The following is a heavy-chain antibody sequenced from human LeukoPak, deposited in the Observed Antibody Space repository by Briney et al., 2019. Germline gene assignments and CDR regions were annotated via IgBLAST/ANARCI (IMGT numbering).Heavy chain of an antibody. J-gene: IGHJ4*02. CDR2: ISYDGSNK. CDR1: GFTFSSYA. D-gene: IGHD3-10*01. Sequence: PGGSLRLSCAASGFTFSSYAMHWVRQAPGKGLEWVAVISYDGSNKYYADSVKGRFTISRDNSKNMLYLQMNSLRAEDTAVYYCARAIRGSFDYWGQGTLVTVSS. V-gene: IGHV3-30-3*01. CDR3: ARAIRGSFDY.